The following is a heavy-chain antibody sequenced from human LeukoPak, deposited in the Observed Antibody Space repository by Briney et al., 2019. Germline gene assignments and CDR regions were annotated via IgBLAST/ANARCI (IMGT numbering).Heavy chain of an antibody. CDR1: GGSISSYY. J-gene: IGHJ2*01. CDR2: IYYSGST. D-gene: IGHD3-10*01. Sequence: MSSETLSLTCTVSGGSISSYYWSWIRQPQGKGLEWMGYIYYSGSTNYNPSLKSRVTISLDTSKNQFSLKLSSVTAADTAVYYCAGGSGSYYPSRYFDRWGRGTLVPVSS. CDR3: AGGSGSYYPSRYFDR. V-gene: IGHV4-59*01.